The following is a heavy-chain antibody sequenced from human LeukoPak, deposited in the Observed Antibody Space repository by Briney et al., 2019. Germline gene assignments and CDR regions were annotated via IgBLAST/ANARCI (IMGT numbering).Heavy chain of an antibody. CDR3: ARSGDSPSFDS. CDR2: IHYIGST. D-gene: IGHD4-17*01. CDR1: GDSITRHY. J-gene: IGHJ4*02. V-gene: IGHV4-59*11. Sequence: SETLSLTCTVSGDSITRHYWNWIRQSPGKALEWIGYIHYIGSTNTNPSLRSRVTISVDTSNSQFSLKLNSVTAADTAVYSCARSGDSPSFDSWGQGTLVTVSS.